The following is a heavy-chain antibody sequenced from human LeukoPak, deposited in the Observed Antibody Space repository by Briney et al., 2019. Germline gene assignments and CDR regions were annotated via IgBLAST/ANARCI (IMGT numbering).Heavy chain of an antibody. CDR1: GGSISSGGYY. Sequence: TSETLSLTCTVSGGSISSGGYYWSWTRQHPGKGLEWIGYIYYSGSTYYNPSLKSRVTISVDTSKNQFSLKLSSVTAADTAVYYCAACIAAAGYYFDYWGQGTLVTVSS. J-gene: IGHJ4*02. CDR3: AACIAAAGYYFDY. V-gene: IGHV4-31*03. D-gene: IGHD6-13*01. CDR2: IYYSGST.